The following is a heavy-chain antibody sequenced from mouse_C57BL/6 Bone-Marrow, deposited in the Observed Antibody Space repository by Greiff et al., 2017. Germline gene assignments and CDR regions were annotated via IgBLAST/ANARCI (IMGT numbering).Heavy chain of an antibody. CDR3: ARGYGSSYGYFDV. D-gene: IGHD1-1*01. J-gene: IGHJ1*03. CDR2: IYPGSGST. V-gene: IGHV1-55*01. Sequence: VQLQQPGAELVKPGASVKMSCKASGYTFTSYWITWVKQRPGQGLEWIGDIYPGSGSTNYNEKFKSKATLTVETSSSTAYMQLSSLTSEDSAVYYCARGYGSSYGYFDVWGTGTTVTVSS. CDR1: GYTFTSYW.